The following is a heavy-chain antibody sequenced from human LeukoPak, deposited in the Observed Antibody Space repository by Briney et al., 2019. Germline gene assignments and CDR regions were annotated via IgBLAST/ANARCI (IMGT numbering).Heavy chain of an antibody. V-gene: IGHV1-2*02. D-gene: IGHD2-2*01. CDR3: ARGPRARYCSSTSCYWVLFDY. J-gene: IGHJ4*02. Sequence: ASVKISCKASGYTFTGYYMHWVRQAPGQGLEWMGWINPNSGGTNYAQKFQGRVTMTRDTSISTAYMELSRLRSDDTAVYYCARGPRARYCSSTSCYWVLFDYWGQGTLVTASS. CDR1: GYTFTGYY. CDR2: INPNSGGT.